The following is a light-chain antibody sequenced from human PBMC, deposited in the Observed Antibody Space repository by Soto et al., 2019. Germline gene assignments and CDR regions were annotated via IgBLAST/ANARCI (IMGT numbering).Light chain of an antibody. V-gene: IGKV3-20*01. CDR3: HQYDSSPLT. CDR1: QSVSSSY. J-gene: IGKJ4*01. CDR2: GAS. Sequence: EIVLPQSPGTLSLSPGERATLACRASQSVSSSYLAWYQQKPGQAPRLLIYGASSRATGIPDRFSGSGSGTAFTLTISRLEPEDFAVYYCHQYDSSPLTFGGGTKVEI.